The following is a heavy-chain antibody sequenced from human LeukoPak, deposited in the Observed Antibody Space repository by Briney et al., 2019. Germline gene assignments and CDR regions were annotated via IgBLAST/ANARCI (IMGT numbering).Heavy chain of an antibody. D-gene: IGHD3-10*01. V-gene: IGHV3-30*04. CDR2: ISYDGTNK. Sequence: GRSLRLSCAASGFTFSSYAMHWVRQAPGKGLEWVAVISYDGTNKYYADSVKGRFTISGDNSKNTLYLQMHSLRAEDTAVYYCARARGYYDSGSSNWFDPWGQGTLVTVSS. CDR1: GFTFSSYA. CDR3: ARARGYYDSGSSNWFDP. J-gene: IGHJ5*02.